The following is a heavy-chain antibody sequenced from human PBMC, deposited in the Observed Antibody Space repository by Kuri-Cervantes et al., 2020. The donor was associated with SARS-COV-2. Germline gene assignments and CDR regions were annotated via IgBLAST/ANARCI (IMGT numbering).Heavy chain of an antibody. CDR3: AREGAAGTTYNWFDP. V-gene: IGHV1-3*01. Sequence: ASVTVSCQASGYTFTSYAMHGLRQAPGQRIDWMGWMNAGNCKTKYSQKFQGRVTITRDTSASTAYKELTSLRSDDKAVYYCAREGAAGTTYNWFDPWGQGTLVTVSS. J-gene: IGHJ5*02. CDR1: GYTFTSYA. CDR2: MNAGNCKT. D-gene: IGHD1-7*01.